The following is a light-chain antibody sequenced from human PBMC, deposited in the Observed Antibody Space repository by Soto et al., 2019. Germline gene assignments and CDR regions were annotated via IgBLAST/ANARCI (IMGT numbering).Light chain of an antibody. CDR2: ENN. CDR3: GTWDSSLSAYV. CDR1: SSNIGNNY. Sequence: QCVLTQPPSVSAAPGQKVAISCSGSSSNIGNNYVSWYQQLPGTAPKLLIYENNKRPSGIPDRFSGSKSGTSATLGITGLQTGDEADYYRGTWDSSLSAYVFGTGTRSPS. V-gene: IGLV1-51*02. J-gene: IGLJ1*01.